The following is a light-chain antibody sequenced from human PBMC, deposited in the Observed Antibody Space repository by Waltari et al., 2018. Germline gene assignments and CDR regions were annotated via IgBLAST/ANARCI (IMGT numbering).Light chain of an antibody. Sequence: IVMTQTPLSLPITHGEPASISCRSSQSLLHSNGNTYLHWYLQKPGQSPQLLIYGGSNRASGVPDRFSGSGSGTDFTLKISKVEAEDVGVYYCVQAIAFPFTFGPGTKLDIK. J-gene: IGKJ3*01. V-gene: IGKV2-40*01. CDR2: GGS. CDR1: QSLLHSNGNTY. CDR3: VQAIAFPFT.